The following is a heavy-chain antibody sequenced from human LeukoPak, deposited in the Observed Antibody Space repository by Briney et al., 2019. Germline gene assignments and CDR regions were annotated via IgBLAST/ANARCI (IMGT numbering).Heavy chain of an antibody. CDR3: ARGFYDSSGYYIDY. CDR2: IWYDGSNK. CDR1: GFTFSSYG. Sequence: LSGGSLRLSCAASGFTFSSYGMHWVRQAPGKGLEWVAVIWYDGSNKYYADSVKGRFTISRDNSKNTLYLQMNSLRAEDTAVYYCARGFYDSSGYYIDYWGQGTLVTVSS. J-gene: IGHJ4*02. V-gene: IGHV3-33*01. D-gene: IGHD3-22*01.